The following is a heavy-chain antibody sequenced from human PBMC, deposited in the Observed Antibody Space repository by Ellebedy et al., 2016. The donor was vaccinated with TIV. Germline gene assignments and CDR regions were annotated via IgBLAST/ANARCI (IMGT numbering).Heavy chain of an antibody. CDR3: VREGRYGDYEGS. D-gene: IGHD4-17*01. Sequence: SETLSLTXAVSGDSISSGRHPWTWIRQSPGKGLEWIGYIFHSGNTNYNPSLKSRITISLDTSNGQFSLKLSSVTAADTAVYYCVREGRYGDYEGSWGQGTLVTVSS. V-gene: IGHV4-30-2*05. J-gene: IGHJ5*02. CDR1: GDSISSGRHP. CDR2: IFHSGNT.